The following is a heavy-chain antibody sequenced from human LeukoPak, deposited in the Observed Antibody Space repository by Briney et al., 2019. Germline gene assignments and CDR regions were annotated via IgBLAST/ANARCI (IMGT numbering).Heavy chain of an antibody. J-gene: IGHJ4*02. CDR3: ARGPHDSSGYYQDY. Sequence: ASVKVSCKASGYTFTSYDINWVRQATGQGLEWMGCMNPNSGNTGYAQKFQGRVTMTRNTSISTAYMELSSLRSEDTAVYYCARGPHDSSGYYQDYWGQGTLVTVSS. V-gene: IGHV1-8*01. D-gene: IGHD3-22*01. CDR2: MNPNSGNT. CDR1: GYTFTSYD.